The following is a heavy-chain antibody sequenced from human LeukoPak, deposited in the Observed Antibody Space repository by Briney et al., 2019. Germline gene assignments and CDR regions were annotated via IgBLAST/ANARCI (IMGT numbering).Heavy chain of an antibody. D-gene: IGHD1/OR15-1a*01. Sequence: GGSLRLSCAASGFTFSSYGMHWVRQAPGKGLEWVANIKQDGSETNYVDSVRGRFTISRDNAKNSLSLQMISLRAEDTALYYCARNKGADIWGQGTMVTVSS. CDR1: GFTFSSYG. V-gene: IGHV3-7*01. CDR3: ARNKGADI. CDR2: IKQDGSET. J-gene: IGHJ3*02.